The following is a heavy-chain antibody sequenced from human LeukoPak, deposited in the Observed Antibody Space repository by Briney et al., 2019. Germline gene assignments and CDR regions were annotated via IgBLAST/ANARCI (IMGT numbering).Heavy chain of an antibody. CDR2: IYYSGST. CDR1: GGSISSYC. J-gene: IGHJ6*02. V-gene: IGHV4-59*01. D-gene: IGHD1-26*01. Sequence: PSETLSLTCTVSGGSISSYCWSWIRQPPGKGLEWIGYIYYSGSTNSNPSLKSRVTISVDTSKIQFSRNLSSVTASDTAVYYCARGHSGSHPEDYYYYYGMDVWCQGTTVTVAS. CDR3: ARGHSGSHPEDYYYYYGMDV.